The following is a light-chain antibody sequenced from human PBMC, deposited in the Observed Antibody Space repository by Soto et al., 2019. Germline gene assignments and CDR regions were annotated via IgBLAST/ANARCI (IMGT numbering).Light chain of an antibody. J-gene: IGKJ1*01. CDR3: QQYNSYSWT. Sequence: IQMPQSPSTLSASVGDRVTITCRASQSLSGWLAWYQQKPGKAPKLLIYYVSSLESGVPSRFSGSGSGTEFTLTISSLQPDDFATYYCQQYNSYSWTFGQGTKVDIK. CDR2: YVS. V-gene: IGKV1-5*01. CDR1: QSLSGW.